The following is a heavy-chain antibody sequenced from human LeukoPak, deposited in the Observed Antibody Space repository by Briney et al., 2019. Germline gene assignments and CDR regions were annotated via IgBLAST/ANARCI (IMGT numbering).Heavy chain of an antibody. CDR1: GFTLSSHW. Sequence: GGSLRLSCAASGFTLSSHWMHWVRQAPGKGLMWVSRIHRDGTRTTYADSVKGRFIISRDDAKGTVHLQMNSLKGEDTAIYYCARGGAFSHGSIDPWGQGTLVTVSS. V-gene: IGHV3-74*01. D-gene: IGHD3-10*01. J-gene: IGHJ5*02. CDR2: IHRDGTRT. CDR3: ARGGAFSHGSIDP.